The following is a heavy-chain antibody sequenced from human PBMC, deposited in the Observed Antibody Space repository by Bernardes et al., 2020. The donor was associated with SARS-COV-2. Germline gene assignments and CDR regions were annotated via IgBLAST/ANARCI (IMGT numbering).Heavy chain of an antibody. Sequence: GESLKISCKASGYTFSSYWIGWVRQIPGKGLEWLGIFYPGDSDTGYSPSVQGQVTISADKSTSTAYLQWSSLKASDTAMYYCATSPRVRDTGIGYSWGQGTLVTVSS. CDR2: FYPGDSDT. CDR1: GYTFSSYW. V-gene: IGHV5-51*01. J-gene: IGHJ5*02. D-gene: IGHD3-10*01. CDR3: ATSPRVRDTGIGYS.